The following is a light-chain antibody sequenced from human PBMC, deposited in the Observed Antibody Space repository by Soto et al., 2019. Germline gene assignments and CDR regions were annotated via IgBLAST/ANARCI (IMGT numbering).Light chain of an antibody. CDR2: WAS. Sequence: DIVMTQSPDSLAVSLGERATINCKSSQSVLYSSNNKNYLAWYQQKPGQPPKLLIYWASTRESGVPDRFSGSGSGTDFTLTISSLQAEDVAVYDCQQYYSTPYSFGKGTKIEIK. J-gene: IGKJ2*01. V-gene: IGKV4-1*01. CDR3: QQYYSTPYS. CDR1: QSVLYSSNNKNY.